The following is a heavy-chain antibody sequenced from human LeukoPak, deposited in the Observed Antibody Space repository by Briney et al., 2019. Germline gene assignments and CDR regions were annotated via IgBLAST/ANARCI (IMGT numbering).Heavy chain of an antibody. V-gene: IGHV1-2*02. CDR3: ARSTPYGDRGYYYYGMDV. Sequence: ASVKVSCKASGYTFTGYYMHWVRQAPGQGLGWMGWINPNSGGTNYAQKFQGRVTMTRDTSISTAYMELSRLRSDDTAVYYCARSTPYGDRGYYYYGMDVWGQGTTVTVSS. J-gene: IGHJ6*02. D-gene: IGHD4-17*01. CDR2: INPNSGGT. CDR1: GYTFTGYY.